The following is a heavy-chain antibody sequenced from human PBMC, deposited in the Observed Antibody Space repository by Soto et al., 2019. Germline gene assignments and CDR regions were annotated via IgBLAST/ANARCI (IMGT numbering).Heavy chain of an antibody. V-gene: IGHV3-53*01. CDR1: GFTVSSNY. Sequence: EVQLVESGGGLIQPGGSLRLSCAASGFTVSSNYMSWVRQAPGKGLEWVSVIYSGGSTYYADSVKGRFTISRDNSKNTLYLQMNSLRAEDTAVYYCAVRLGGTGTTTYPYYYGMDVWGQGTTVTVSS. CDR2: IYSGGST. CDR3: AVRLGGTGTTTYPYYYGMDV. D-gene: IGHD1-7*01. J-gene: IGHJ6*02.